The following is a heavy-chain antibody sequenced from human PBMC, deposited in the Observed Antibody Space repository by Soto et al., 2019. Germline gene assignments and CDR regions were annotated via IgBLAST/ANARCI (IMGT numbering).Heavy chain of an antibody. J-gene: IGHJ6*02. D-gene: IGHD6-19*01. CDR1: GYTFTLYA. Sequence: QVQLVQSGAEEKKPGASVKVSCKASGYTFTLYAMHWVRQAPGQRLEWMGWINAGNGNTKYSQKFQGRVTIYRDTSASTAYMELSSLRSEDTAVYYGARRSYSRGTSYYGMEVWGQGTTVTVSS. CDR3: ARRSYSRGTSYYGMEV. V-gene: IGHV1-3*05. CDR2: INAGNGNT.